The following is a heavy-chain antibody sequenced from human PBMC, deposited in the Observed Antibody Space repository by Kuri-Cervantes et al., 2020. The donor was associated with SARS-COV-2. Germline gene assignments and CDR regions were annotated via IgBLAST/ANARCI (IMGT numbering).Heavy chain of an antibody. J-gene: IGHJ4*02. Sequence: GGSLRLSCSASGFTFSSYWMSWVRQAPGKGLEWVANIKQDGSEKYYVDSVKGRFTISRDNAKNSLYLQMNSLRAEDTAVYYCARVADYGDFSPFDYWGQGTLVTVSS. CDR3: ARVADYGDFSPFDY. D-gene: IGHD4-17*01. CDR1: GFTFSSYW. V-gene: IGHV3-7*01. CDR2: IKQDGSEK.